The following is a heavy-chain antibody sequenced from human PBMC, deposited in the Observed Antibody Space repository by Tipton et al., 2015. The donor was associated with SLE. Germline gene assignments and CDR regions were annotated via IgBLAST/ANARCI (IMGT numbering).Heavy chain of an antibody. CDR2: IYYSGST. V-gene: IGHV4-39*01. Sequence: TLSLTCTVSGGSISSSSYYWGWIRQPPGKGLEWIGSIYYSGSTYYNPSLKSRVTISVDTSKNQFSLKLSSVTAADTAVYYCARLDPGDGMDVWGQGTTVTVSS. D-gene: IGHD3-10*01. J-gene: IGHJ6*02. CDR1: GGSISSSSYY. CDR3: ARLDPGDGMDV.